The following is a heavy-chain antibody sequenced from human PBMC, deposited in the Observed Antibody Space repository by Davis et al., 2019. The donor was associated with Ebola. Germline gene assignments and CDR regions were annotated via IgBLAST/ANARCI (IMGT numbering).Heavy chain of an antibody. CDR2: ISYDGSNK. J-gene: IGHJ4*02. CDR3: TFFGVPFLEWLYFDY. V-gene: IGHV3-30*03. Sequence: GESLKIPCAASGFTFSSYGMHWVRQAPGKGLEWVAVISYDGSNKYYADSVKGRFTISRDNSKNTLYLQMNSLKTEDTAVYYCTFFGVPFLEWLYFDYWGQGTLVTVSS. CDR1: GFTFSSYG. D-gene: IGHD3-3*01.